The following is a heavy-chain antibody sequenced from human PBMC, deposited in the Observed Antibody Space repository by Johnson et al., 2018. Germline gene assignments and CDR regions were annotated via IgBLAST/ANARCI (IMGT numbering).Heavy chain of an antibody. D-gene: IGHD5/OR15-5a*01. CDR2: IWYDGSYK. CDR1: GFTFSSYG. CDR3: ARARLGSTSGMDV. V-gene: IGHV3-33*01. J-gene: IGHJ6*02. Sequence: QVQLVQSGGGVVQPGRSLRLSCAASGFTFSSYGMHWVRQAPGKGLEWVAVIWYDGSYKYYADSVKGRFTISRDNSKNTLYLQMNSRRGGDTAVYYCARARLGSTSGMDVWGQGTTVTVSS.